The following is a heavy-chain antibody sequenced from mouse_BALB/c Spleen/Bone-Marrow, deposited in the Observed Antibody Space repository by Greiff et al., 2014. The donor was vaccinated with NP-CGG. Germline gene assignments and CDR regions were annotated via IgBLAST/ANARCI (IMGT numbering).Heavy chain of an antibody. J-gene: IGHJ4*01. V-gene: IGHV5-4*02. Sequence: DVMLVESGGGLVKPGGSLKLSCAASGFTFSDFYMYWVRQTPEKRLEWVATISDGGSYIYYPDSVKGRFTISRDDAKNNLYLQMSSLKSEDTAMYYCTRDRGVQGYAMDYWGQGTSVTVSS. CDR2: ISDGGSYI. CDR1: GFTFSDFY. D-gene: IGHD2-14*01. CDR3: TRDRGVQGYAMDY.